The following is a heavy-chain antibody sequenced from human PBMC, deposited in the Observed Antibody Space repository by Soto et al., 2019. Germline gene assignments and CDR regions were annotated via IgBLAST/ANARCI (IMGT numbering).Heavy chain of an antibody. CDR2: IIPIFGTA. J-gene: IGHJ4*02. D-gene: IGHD3-22*01. CDR3: ARDLGYYNSSGPKGP. CDR1: GGTFSSYA. V-gene: IGHV1-69*13. Sequence: ASMKVSCKASGGTFSSYAISWVRQAPGQGLEWMGGIIPIFGTANYAQKFQGRVTITADESTSTAYMELSSLRSEDTAVYYCARDLGYYNSSGPKGPWGQGTLVTVSS.